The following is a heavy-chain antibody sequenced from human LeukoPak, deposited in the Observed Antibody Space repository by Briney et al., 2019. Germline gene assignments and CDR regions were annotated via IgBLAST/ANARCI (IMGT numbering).Heavy chain of an antibody. V-gene: IGHV4-59*01. D-gene: IGHD1-1*01. CDR1: GGTISRYY. CDR2: IYGSGST. J-gene: IGHJ5*02. CDR3: AREGTSGTDLNWCYL. Sequence: PSETLSLTCTLSGGTISRYYWSWLRQPPGKGLEWIGHIYGSGSTNYNPSLKSRVTLSVDTSKNQFSLKLSSVTAADTAVYYCAREGTSGTDLNWCYLWGRGTLVTVSS.